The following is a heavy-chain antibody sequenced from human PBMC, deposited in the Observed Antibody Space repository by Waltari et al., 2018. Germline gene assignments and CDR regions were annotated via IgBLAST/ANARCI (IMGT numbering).Heavy chain of an antibody. Sequence: QVQLQESGPGLVKPSQTLSLTCTVSGGSISSGSYYWSWIRQPAGKGLEWIGRIYTSGSTNDNPSLKSRVTISVDTAKNQFSLKLSSVTAADTAVYYCARVPSFCSGGSCYPYGMDVWGQGTTVTVSS. J-gene: IGHJ6*02. V-gene: IGHV4-61*02. CDR3: ARVPSFCSGGSCYPYGMDV. CDR2: IYTSGST. CDR1: GGSISSGSYY. D-gene: IGHD2-15*01.